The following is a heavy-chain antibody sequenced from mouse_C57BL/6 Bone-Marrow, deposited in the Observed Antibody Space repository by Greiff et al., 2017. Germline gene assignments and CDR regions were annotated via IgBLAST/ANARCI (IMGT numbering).Heavy chain of an antibody. CDR2: IYPGSGST. V-gene: IGHV1-55*01. J-gene: IGHJ3*01. D-gene: IGHD1-1*01. CDR1: GYTFTSYW. Sequence: QVQLQQPGAELVKPGASVKMSCKASGYTFTSYWITWVKQRPGQGLEWIGDIYPGSGSTNYNEKLKSKATLTVDTSSSTAYMQLSSLTSEDSAVYYCARGEYYGSSHAWFAYWGQGTLVTVSA. CDR3: ARGEYYGSSHAWFAY.